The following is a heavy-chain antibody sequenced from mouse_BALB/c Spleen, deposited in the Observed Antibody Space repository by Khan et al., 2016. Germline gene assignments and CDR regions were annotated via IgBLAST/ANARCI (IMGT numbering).Heavy chain of an antibody. D-gene: IGHD2-3*01. J-gene: IGHJ4*01. CDR1: GYSITSDYA. CDR3: ASDGPNYAMDY. CDR2: IIYSGST. V-gene: IGHV3-2*02. Sequence: EVQLQESGPGLMKPSQSLSLTCTVTGYSITSDYAWNWIRQFPGNKLEWMGYIIYSGSTTYTPSLKSRISITRDTSKNQFFLQLNSVNLEDTATCYGASDGPNYAMDYWGQGTSVTVSS.